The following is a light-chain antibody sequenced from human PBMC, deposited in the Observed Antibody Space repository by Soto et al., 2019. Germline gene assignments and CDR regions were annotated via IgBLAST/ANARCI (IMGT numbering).Light chain of an antibody. Sequence: DIQMTQSPSTLSASVGDRVTITCRASQSINSWLAWYQQKPGKAPRLLIYRASSLEGGVPTRFSGSGSGAECTLTISSLQRDDFATYYCQHYDSYSGTFGPRTKADIK. CDR3: QHYDSYSGT. CDR1: QSINSW. CDR2: RAS. V-gene: IGKV1-5*03. J-gene: IGKJ3*01.